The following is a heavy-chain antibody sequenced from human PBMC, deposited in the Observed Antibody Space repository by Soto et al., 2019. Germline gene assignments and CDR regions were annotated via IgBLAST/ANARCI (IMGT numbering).Heavy chain of an antibody. D-gene: IGHD6-6*01. J-gene: IGHJ5*02. CDR2: FDPEDGET. V-gene: IGHV1-24*01. CDR3: AADQKKYSSSSYAFLGFDP. CDR1: GYTLTELS. Sequence: ASVKVSCKVSGYTLTELSMHWVRQAPGKGLEWMGGFDPEDGETIYARKFQGRVTMTEDTSTDTAYMELSSLRSEDTAVYYCAADQKKYSSSSYAFLGFDPWGQGTLVTVSS.